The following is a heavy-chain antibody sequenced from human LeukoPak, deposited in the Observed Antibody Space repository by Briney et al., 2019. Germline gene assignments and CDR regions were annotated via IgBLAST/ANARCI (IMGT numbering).Heavy chain of an antibody. V-gene: IGHV1-18*01. J-gene: IGHJ1*01. CDR2: ITAYNGNT. Sequence: GASVKVSCKTSGYTFTSYGINWVRQAPGQGLEWLGWITAYNGNTNYAQKLQGRLTMTTDTSTSTAYMELRSLRSDDTAVYYCARDSLSGITTPESFLHWGQGTLVTVSS. CDR3: ARDSLSGITTPESFLH. D-gene: IGHD1-26*01. CDR1: GYTFTSYG.